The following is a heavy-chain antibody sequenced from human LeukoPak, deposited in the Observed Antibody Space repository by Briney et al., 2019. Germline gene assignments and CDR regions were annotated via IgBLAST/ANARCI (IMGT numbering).Heavy chain of an antibody. J-gene: IGHJ6*03. Sequence: ASVKVSCKASGGTFSSYAISWVRQAPGQGLEWMGGIIPIFGTANYAQKFQGRVTITTDESTSTAYMELSSLRSEDTAVYYCARGPYGSGSYYRWYYYYMDVWGKGTTVTASS. D-gene: IGHD3-10*01. CDR3: ARGPYGSGSYYRWYYYYMDV. CDR1: GGTFSSYA. CDR2: IIPIFGTA. V-gene: IGHV1-69*05.